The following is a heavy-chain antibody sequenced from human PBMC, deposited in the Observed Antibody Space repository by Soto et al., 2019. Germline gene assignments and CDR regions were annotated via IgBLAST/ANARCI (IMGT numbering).Heavy chain of an antibody. CDR1: GYTFTSYD. CDR2: MNPNSGNT. V-gene: IGHV1-8*01. D-gene: IGHD2-15*01. CDR3: ARGFCSGGSCQRGAFDI. J-gene: IGHJ3*02. Sequence: GASVKVSCKASGYTFTSYDINWLRQATGQGLEWMGWMNPNSGNTGYAQKFQGRVTMTRNTSISTAYMELSSLRSEDTAVYYCARGFCSGGSCQRGAFDIWGQGTMVTVSS.